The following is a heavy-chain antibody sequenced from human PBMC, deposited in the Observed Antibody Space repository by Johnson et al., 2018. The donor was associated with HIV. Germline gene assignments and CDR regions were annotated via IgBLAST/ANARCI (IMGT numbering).Heavy chain of an antibody. D-gene: IGHD3-9*01. J-gene: IGHJ3*02. V-gene: IGHV3-30*02. Sequence: QVQLVESGGGVVQPGGSLRLSCAASGFTFSSYGMHWVRQAPGKVLAWVAFIRYDGSNKYYAVSVKGRFTISRDNAKTSLFLQMTSLRGEDTGVYYCATDILFATARSDHDAFDTWGQGTMVTVSS. CDR3: ATDILFATARSDHDAFDT. CDR1: GFTFSSYG. CDR2: IRYDGSNK.